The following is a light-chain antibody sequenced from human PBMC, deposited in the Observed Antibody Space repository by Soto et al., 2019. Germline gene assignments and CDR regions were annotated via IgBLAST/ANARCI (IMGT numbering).Light chain of an antibody. Sequence: DIQMTQSPSTLSASVGDRVTITCRASQNINNWIAWYQQKPGKAPKFLIYDASNLESGVPSRFSGSGFGTEFSLTISSLQPDDFGSYYCQHMRTFGQGTKVEIK. V-gene: IGKV1-5*01. CDR2: DAS. CDR3: QHMRT. CDR1: QNINNW. J-gene: IGKJ1*01.